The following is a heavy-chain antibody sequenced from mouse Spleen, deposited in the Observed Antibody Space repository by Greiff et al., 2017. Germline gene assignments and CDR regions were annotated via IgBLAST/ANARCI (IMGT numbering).Heavy chain of an antibody. CDR3: ARGATGVEGFAY. V-gene: IGHV1-76*01. CDR2: IYPGSGNT. D-gene: IGHD1-1*02. J-gene: IGHJ3*01. CDR1: GYTFTDYY. Sequence: VMLVESGAELVRPGASVKLSCKASGYTFTDYYINWVKQRPGQGLEWIARIYPGSGNTYYNEKFKGKATLTAEKSSSTAYMQLSSLTSEDSAVYFCARGATGVEGFAYWGQGTLVTVSA.